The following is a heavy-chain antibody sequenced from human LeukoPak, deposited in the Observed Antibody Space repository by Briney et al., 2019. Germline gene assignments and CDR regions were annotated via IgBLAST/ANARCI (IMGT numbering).Heavy chain of an antibody. Sequence: GRSLRLSCAASGFTFSRYAIHWVRQAPGKGLEWVAAIAYDGSNKYHADSVKGRFTISRDNSKNTLYLQMNSLRADDTAVYYCARGEYYDSSAYRYFDYWGQGILVTVSS. V-gene: IGHV3-30*04. J-gene: IGHJ4*02. D-gene: IGHD3-22*01. CDR2: IAYDGSNK. CDR3: ARGEYYDSSAYRYFDY. CDR1: GFTFSRYA.